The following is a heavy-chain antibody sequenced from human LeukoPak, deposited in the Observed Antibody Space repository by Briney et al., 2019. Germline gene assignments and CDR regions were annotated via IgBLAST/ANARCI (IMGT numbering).Heavy chain of an antibody. CDR2: INAGNGNT. Sequence: VASVKVSCKASGYTFTSYDMHWVRQAPGQRLEWMGWINAGNGNTKYSQKFQGRVTITRDTSASTAYMELSSLRSEDTAVYYCAKGGATWVAGRNWYFDLWGRGTLVTVSS. CDR1: GYTFTSYD. CDR3: AKGGATWVAGRNWYFDL. D-gene: IGHD6-19*01. V-gene: IGHV1-3*01. J-gene: IGHJ2*01.